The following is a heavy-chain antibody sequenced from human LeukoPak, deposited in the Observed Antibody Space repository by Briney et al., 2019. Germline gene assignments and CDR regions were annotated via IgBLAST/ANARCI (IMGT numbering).Heavy chain of an antibody. CDR2: IYSGGST. J-gene: IGHJ5*02. D-gene: IGHD6-13*01. Sequence: GGSLRLSCAASGFTVSSNYMSWVRQAPGKGLEWVSVIYSGGSTYYADSVKGRFTISRDNSNNTLYLQMNSLRAEDTAVYYCARVRRPYSSSWYRVNWFDPWGQGTLVTVSS. V-gene: IGHV3-53*01. CDR1: GFTVSSNY. CDR3: ARVRRPYSSSWYRVNWFDP.